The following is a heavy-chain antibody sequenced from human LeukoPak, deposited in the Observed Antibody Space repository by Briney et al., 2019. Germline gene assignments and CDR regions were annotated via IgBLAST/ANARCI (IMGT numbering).Heavy chain of an antibody. CDR1: GGSLSSNNW. Sequence: PSETLSLTCAVSGGSLSSNNWWSGVRQPPGKGLEWIGEIYHSGNTNYNPSLKSRVTISVDKSKNQLSLKLNSVTAADTAVYYCARDPNLEWSPYFDYWGQGTLVTVSS. J-gene: IGHJ4*02. CDR2: IYHSGNT. D-gene: IGHD3-3*01. CDR3: ARDPNLEWSPYFDY. V-gene: IGHV4-4*02.